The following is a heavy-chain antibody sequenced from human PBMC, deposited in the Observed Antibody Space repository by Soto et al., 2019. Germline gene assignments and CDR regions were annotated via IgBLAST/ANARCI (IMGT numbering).Heavy chain of an antibody. D-gene: IGHD3-22*01. J-gene: IGHJ3*02. CDR2: IYYSGST. V-gene: IGHV4-30-2*01. CDR3: ARAASSGYLSDAFDI. Sequence: PSETLSLTCAVSGGSITSGGYSWSWIRQPPGKGLEWIGYIYYSGSTYYNPSLKSRVTISVDRSKNQFSLELNSVTAADTAVYYCARAASSGYLSDAFDIWGQGTMVTVSS. CDR1: GGSITSGGYS.